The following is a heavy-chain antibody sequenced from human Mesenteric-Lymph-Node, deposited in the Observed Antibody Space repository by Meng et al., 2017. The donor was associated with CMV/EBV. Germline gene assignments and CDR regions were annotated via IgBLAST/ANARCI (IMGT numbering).Heavy chain of an antibody. D-gene: IGHD6-13*01. CDR2: SYYTGST. J-gene: IGHJ4*02. Sequence: GSLRLSCSVSGASISNYFWSWIRQPPGKGLEWIGYSYYTGSTNYNPSLKSRVTISVDTSKNQFSLKVNSVTAADTAVYYCARAGVYSSSWLYFDYWGQGTLVTVSS. CDR3: ARAGVYSSSWLYFDY. CDR1: GASISNYF. V-gene: IGHV4-59*01.